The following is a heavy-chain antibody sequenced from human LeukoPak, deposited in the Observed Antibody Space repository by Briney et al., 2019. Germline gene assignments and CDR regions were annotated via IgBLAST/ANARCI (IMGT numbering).Heavy chain of an antibody. V-gene: IGHV3-30*02. CDR2: IRYDGSNK. CDR3: AKENNYDSSGYHSDY. CDR1: GFTFSSYG. J-gene: IGHJ4*02. D-gene: IGHD3-22*01. Sequence: PGGSLRLSCAASGFTFSSYGMHWVRQAPVKGLEWVAFIRYDGSNKYYADSVKGRFTISRDNSKNTLYLQMNSLRAEDTAVYYCAKENNYDSSGYHSDYWGQGTLVTVSS.